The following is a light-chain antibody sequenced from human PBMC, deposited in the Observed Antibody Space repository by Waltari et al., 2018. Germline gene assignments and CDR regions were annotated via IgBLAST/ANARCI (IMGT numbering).Light chain of an antibody. CDR1: RTSRTW. V-gene: IGKV1-5*03. CDR3: QQYNSYST. Sequence: DIQMTQSPSTLSASVGDRVTIACRASRTSRTWLAWYQQKPGKAPKLLIYETSSLESGVPSRFSGSGSGTVFTLTISSLQPDDFATYYCQQYNSYSTFGGGTKVEIK. CDR2: ETS. J-gene: IGKJ4*01.